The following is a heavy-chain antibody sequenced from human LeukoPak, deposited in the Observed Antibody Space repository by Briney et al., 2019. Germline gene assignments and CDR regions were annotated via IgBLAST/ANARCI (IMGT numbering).Heavy chain of an antibody. CDR2: VSYDITRT. CDR3: ARPGCGGNCYYRMDV. Sequence: PGGSLGLSCAASGFTFSSYAMTWVRQAPGKGLEWISAVSYDITRTFYADSVKGRFAISRDNSRNTLFLQMNSLRADDTAVYYCARPGCGGNCYYRMDVWAKGPRSPSPQ. J-gene: IGHJ6*04. V-gene: IGHV3-23*01. CDR1: GFTFSSYA. D-gene: IGHD2-21*01.